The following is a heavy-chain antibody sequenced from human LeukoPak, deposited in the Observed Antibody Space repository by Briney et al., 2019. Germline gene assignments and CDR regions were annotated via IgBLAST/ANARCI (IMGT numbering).Heavy chain of an antibody. D-gene: IGHD1-26*01. CDR3: AKRGGSPHSYSNWFAP. Sequence: GESLRISCQASGYNFADYWIGWVRQTPDKGLEWMGIIYPADSDTKYNPSFQGRVTFSADKSNNTAYLQWSSLVASDTAIYFCAKRGGSPHSYSNWFAPWGQGTLVTVTS. CDR2: IYPADSDT. V-gene: IGHV5-51*01. J-gene: IGHJ5*02. CDR1: GYNFADYW.